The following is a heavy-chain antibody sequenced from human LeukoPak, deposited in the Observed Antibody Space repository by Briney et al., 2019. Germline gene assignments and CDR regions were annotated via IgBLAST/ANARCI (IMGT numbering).Heavy chain of an antibody. J-gene: IGHJ3*02. CDR2: INPSGGST. V-gene: IGHV1-46*01. CDR1: GYTFTSYY. CDR3: AILGLTMVRGAKGSAFDI. Sequence: ASVKVSCKASGYTFTSYYMHWVRQAPGQGLEWMGIINPSGGSTSYAQKFQGRVTMTRDTSTSTVYMELSSLRSEDTAVYYCAILGLTMVRGAKGSAFDIWGQGTMVTVSS. D-gene: IGHD3-10*01.